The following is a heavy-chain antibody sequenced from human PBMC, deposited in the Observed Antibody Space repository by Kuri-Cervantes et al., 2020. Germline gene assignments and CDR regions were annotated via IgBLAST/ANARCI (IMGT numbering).Heavy chain of an antibody. CDR1: GFTFSSHW. V-gene: IGHV3-74*01. CDR3: ATSSSRLTHYFDY. Sequence: GGSLRLSCAASGFTFSSHWMHWVRQAPGKGLVWVSRINTDGSTTTYADSVKGRFTISRDNAKTTLYLQMDSLRAEDTAVYYCATSSSRLTHYFDYWGQGTLVTVSS. D-gene: IGHD2-2*01. CDR2: INTDGSTT. J-gene: IGHJ4*02.